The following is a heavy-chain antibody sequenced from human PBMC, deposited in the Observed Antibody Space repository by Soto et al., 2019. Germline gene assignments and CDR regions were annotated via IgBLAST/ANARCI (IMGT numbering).Heavy chain of an antibody. D-gene: IGHD6-13*01. J-gene: IGHJ5*02. CDR1: GYTFTSYG. Sequence: ASVKVSCKASGYTFTSYGISWVRQAPGQGLEWMGWISTYNGNTNYAQKLQGRVTMTTDTSTSTAYMELRSLRSDDTAVYYCARDKGGAAAVFFDPWGQGTLVTVSS. CDR3: ARDKGGAAAVFFDP. CDR2: ISTYNGNT. V-gene: IGHV1-18*01.